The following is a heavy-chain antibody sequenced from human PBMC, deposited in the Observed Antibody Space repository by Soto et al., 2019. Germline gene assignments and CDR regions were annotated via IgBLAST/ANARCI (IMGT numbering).Heavy chain of an antibody. V-gene: IGHV3-30*18. J-gene: IGHJ5*02. CDR3: AKDWEQQLVRGWFDP. D-gene: IGHD6-13*01. CDR2: SSYDGSNE. Sequence: QVQLVESGGGVVQPGRSLRLSCAASGFTFRSYGMHWVRQAPGKGLEWVAVSSYDGSNEYYADSVKGRFTISRDDSKNTLYLQMNSLRAEDTAVYYCAKDWEQQLVRGWFDPWGQGTLVTVSP. CDR1: GFTFRSYG.